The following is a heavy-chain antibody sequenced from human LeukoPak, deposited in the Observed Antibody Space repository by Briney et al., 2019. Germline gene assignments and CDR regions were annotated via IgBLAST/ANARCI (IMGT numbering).Heavy chain of an antibody. CDR3: ARDVLYYFDY. Sequence: PSETLSLTCTVSGGSISSSSYYWSWIRQPAGKGLEWIGRIYTSGSTNYNPSLKSRVTMSVDTSKNQFSLKLSSVTAADTAVYYCARDVLYYFDYWGQGTLVTVSS. CDR2: IYTSGST. D-gene: IGHD2-8*02. CDR1: GGSISSSSYY. V-gene: IGHV4-61*02. J-gene: IGHJ4*02.